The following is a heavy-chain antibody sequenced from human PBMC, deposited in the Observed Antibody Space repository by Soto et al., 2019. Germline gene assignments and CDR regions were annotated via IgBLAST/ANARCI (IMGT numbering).Heavy chain of an antibody. CDR3: AGQYDYYDSRGYYVN. CDR2: IYYSGST. D-gene: IGHD3-22*01. J-gene: IGHJ4*02. V-gene: IGHV4-39*01. CDR1: GGSISSSSYY. Sequence: QLQLQESGPGLVKPSETLSLTCTVSGGSISSSSYYWGWIRQPPGKGLEWIGNIYYSGSTYYNPSLHTRVTVSGDRSRNQFSLTLSAVTAADTAVYYCAGQYDYYDSRGYYVNWGQGTLVTVSS.